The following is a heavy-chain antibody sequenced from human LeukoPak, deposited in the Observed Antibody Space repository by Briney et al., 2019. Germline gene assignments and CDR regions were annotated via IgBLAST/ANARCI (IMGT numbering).Heavy chain of an antibody. Sequence: GGSLRLSCAGHGFTFDDYAMHWVRQGPGKGLEWVSSISWNSESIAYADSVKGRFTVSRDNTKNFLYLQMSRLRPEDTALYYCAKDMTPGGYMVDYWGQGSLVIVS. D-gene: IGHD5-12*01. V-gene: IGHV3-9*01. J-gene: IGHJ4*02. CDR1: GFTFDDYA. CDR3: AKDMTPGGYMVDY. CDR2: ISWNSESI.